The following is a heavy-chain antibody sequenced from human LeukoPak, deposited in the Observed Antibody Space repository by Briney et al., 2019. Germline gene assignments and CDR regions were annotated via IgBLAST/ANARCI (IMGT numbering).Heavy chain of an antibody. Sequence: GGSLRLSCAASGFAVTSDYMSWVRQAPGKGLECVSVTYSGGSPYYADSVKGRVTISRDNSKNTLYLQMSSLRAEDTAVYYCARHLAYGGFSDFWGQGALVTVSS. J-gene: IGHJ4*02. CDR1: GFAVTSDY. CDR2: TYSGGSP. D-gene: IGHD4-23*01. V-gene: IGHV3-53*01. CDR3: ARHLAYGGFSDF.